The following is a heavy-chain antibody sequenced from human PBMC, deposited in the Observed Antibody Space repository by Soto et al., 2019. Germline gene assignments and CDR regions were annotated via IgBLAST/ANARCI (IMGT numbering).Heavy chain of an antibody. CDR2: ISAYNGNT. CDR3: ARVRFLEWRTDDDYYYMDV. D-gene: IGHD3-3*01. Sequence: QVQLVQSGAEVKKPGASVKVSCKASGYTFTSYGISWVRQAPGQGLEWMGWISAYNGNTNYAQKLQGRVTMTTDTATSKAYMELRSLRSDDTAVYYCARVRFLEWRTDDDYYYMDVWGKGTTVTVA. CDR1: GYTFTSYG. J-gene: IGHJ6*03. V-gene: IGHV1-18*01.